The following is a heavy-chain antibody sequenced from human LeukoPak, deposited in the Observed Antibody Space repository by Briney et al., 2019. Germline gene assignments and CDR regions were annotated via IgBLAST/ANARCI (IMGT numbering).Heavy chain of an antibody. CDR1: GYTFTGYY. J-gene: IGHJ4*02. CDR2: INPNSGGT. V-gene: IGHV1-2*02. D-gene: IGHD3-3*01. CDR3: ARGYREVSSPEWLVIPTTDY. Sequence: GASVKVSCKASGYTFTGYYMHWVRQAPGQGLEWMGWINPNSGGTNYAQKFQGRVTMTRDTSISTAYMELSRLRSDDTAVYYCARGYREVSSPEWLVIPTTDYWGQGILVTVSS.